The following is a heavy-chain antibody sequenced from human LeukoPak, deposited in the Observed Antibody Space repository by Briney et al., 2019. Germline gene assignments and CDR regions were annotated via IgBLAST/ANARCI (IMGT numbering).Heavy chain of an antibody. Sequence: PSETLSLTCTVSGGSISSYYWSWIRQPPGKGLEWIGYIYDSGSTNYNPALKRRGTISVDTSKNQFSLKMSSVTAADTAVFYCASLTTADAFDIWGQGTMVTVSS. CDR2: IYDSGST. V-gene: IGHV4-59*01. CDR1: GGSISSYY. CDR3: ASLTTADAFDI. J-gene: IGHJ3*02. D-gene: IGHD3-22*01.